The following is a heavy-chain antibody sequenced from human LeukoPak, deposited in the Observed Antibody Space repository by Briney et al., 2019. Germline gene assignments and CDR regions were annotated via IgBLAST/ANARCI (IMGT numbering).Heavy chain of an antibody. CDR2: ISYDGSNK. V-gene: IGHV3-30*18. D-gene: IGHD3-10*01. CDR3: AKDSASYYSPYNWFDP. J-gene: IGHJ5*02. Sequence: ERSLRLSCAASGFTFSSYDMHWVRQAPGKGLEWVAVISYDGSNKYYADSVKGRFTISRDNSKNTLYLQMNSLRAEDTAVYYCAKDSASYYSPYNWFDPWGQGTLVTVSS. CDR1: GFTFSSYD.